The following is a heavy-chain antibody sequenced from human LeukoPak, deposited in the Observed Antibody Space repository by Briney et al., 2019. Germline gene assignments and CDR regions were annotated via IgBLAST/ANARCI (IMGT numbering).Heavy chain of an antibody. D-gene: IGHD5-18*01. CDR3: APRGDIEHSYVYGKWFDP. CDR2: INHSGSS. CDR1: GGSFSAYY. J-gene: IGHJ5*02. V-gene: IGHV4-34*01. Sequence: SETLSLTCAVYGGSFSAYYWTWIRQPPGKGLEWIGEINHSGSSNYNSSLRSRVTISVDTSYKQLSLRLSSVTAADTAVYYCAPRGDIEHSYVYGKWFDPWGQGTRVTVSS.